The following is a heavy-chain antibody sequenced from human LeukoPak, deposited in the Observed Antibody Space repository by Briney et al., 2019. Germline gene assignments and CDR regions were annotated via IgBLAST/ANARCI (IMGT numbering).Heavy chain of an antibody. J-gene: IGHJ4*02. CDR1: GFTFSSYA. D-gene: IGHD3-16*02. CDR3: ASYDYVWGSYRTPFDY. CDR2: ISGSGGST. Sequence: GGSLRLSCAASGFTFSSYAMSWVRQAPGKGLEWVSAISGSGGSTYYADSVKGRFTISRDNSKNTLYLQMNSLRAEDTAVYYCASYDYVWGSYRTPFDYWGQETLVTVSS. V-gene: IGHV3-23*01.